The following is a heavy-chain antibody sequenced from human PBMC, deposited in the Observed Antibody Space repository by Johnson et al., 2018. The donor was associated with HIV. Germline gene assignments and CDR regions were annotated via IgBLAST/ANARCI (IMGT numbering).Heavy chain of an antibody. CDR1: GFIFRDYY. CDR3: ARGMYYNFWSGYGIRWDAFDI. D-gene: IGHD3-3*01. V-gene: IGHV3-13*01. Sequence: VQLVESGGGLVKPGGSLRLSCAVSGFIFRDYYMSWIRQAPGKGLEWVSAIGTAGDTYYPGSVKGRFTISREDAKSSLYLQMNSLRAGDTAVYYCARGMYYNFWSGYGIRWDAFDIWGQGTMVTVSS. CDR2: IGTAGDT. J-gene: IGHJ3*02.